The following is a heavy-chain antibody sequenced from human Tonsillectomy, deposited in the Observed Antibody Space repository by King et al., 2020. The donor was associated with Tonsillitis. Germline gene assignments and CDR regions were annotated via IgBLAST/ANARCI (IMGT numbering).Heavy chain of an antibody. CDR2: IYPGDSDT. Sequence: QLVQSGAEVKKPGESLKISCKGSGYSFTSYWIGWVRQMPGKGLEWMGIIYPGDSDTRYSPSFQGQVTSSADKSISTAYLQWSSLKASDTAMYYSARPEGDGYNLYYFDYWGQGTLVTVSS. CDR1: GYSFTSYW. D-gene: IGHD5-24*01. V-gene: IGHV5-51*01. J-gene: IGHJ4*02. CDR3: ARPEGDGYNLYYFDY.